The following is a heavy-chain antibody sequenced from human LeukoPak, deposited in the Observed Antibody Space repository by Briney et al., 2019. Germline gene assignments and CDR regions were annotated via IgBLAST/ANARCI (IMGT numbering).Heavy chain of an antibody. CDR3: ARGGCSSISCFYDY. D-gene: IGHD2-2*01. Sequence: GGSLRLSCAASGFTVSSNYMSWVRQAPGKGLEWLSYISSDGTTIQYADSVKGRFTISRDNAKNSLYLQMNSLRAEDTAVYYCARGGCSSISCFYDYWGQGTLVTVSS. V-gene: IGHV3-11*04. J-gene: IGHJ4*02. CDR2: ISSDGTTI. CDR1: GFTVSSNY.